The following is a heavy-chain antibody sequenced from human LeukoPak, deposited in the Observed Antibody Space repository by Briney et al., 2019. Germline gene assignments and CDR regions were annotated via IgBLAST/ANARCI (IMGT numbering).Heavy chain of an antibody. CDR3: AKDAPNHYYDSSGYRSPFDY. J-gene: IGHJ4*02. CDR2: ISGRGGST. V-gene: IGHV3-23*01. CDR1: GFTFSSYA. Sequence: GGSLRLSCAASGFTFSSYAMSWVRQAPGKGLECGSAISGRGGSTYYADSVKGRFTISRDNSKNTLYLQMNSLSAEDTAVYYCAKDAPNHYYDSSGYRSPFDYWGQGTLVTVSS. D-gene: IGHD3-22*01.